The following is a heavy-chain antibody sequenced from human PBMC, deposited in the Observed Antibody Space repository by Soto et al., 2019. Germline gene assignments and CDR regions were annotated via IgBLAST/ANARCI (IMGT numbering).Heavy chain of an antibody. CDR1: GFTFSSYS. Sequence: PGGSLRLSCAASGFTFSSYSMNWVRQAPGRGLEWVSAITRGSSYTYYADSVKGRFTISRDNAKNSLYLQMNSLRAEDTAVYYCARDITMVRAPYGMDVWGQGTTVTVSS. CDR2: ITRGSSYT. D-gene: IGHD3-10*01. V-gene: IGHV3-21*01. CDR3: ARDITMVRAPYGMDV. J-gene: IGHJ6*02.